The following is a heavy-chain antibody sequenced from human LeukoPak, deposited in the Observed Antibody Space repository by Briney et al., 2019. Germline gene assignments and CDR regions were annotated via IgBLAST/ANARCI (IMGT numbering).Heavy chain of an antibody. D-gene: IGHD6-13*01. V-gene: IGHV5-51*01. Sequence: GESLKISCKGSGYIFTSYWFGWVRQQPGKGLEWMAIIYPGVSYLSFSPSFQDQATLSADKSINTAYLQWSSLKASDTAIYYCVRLTLYGSSWYAGFDSWGQGTLVTVSS. CDR1: GYIFTSYW. CDR2: IYPGVSYL. CDR3: VRLTLYGSSWYAGFDS. J-gene: IGHJ4*02.